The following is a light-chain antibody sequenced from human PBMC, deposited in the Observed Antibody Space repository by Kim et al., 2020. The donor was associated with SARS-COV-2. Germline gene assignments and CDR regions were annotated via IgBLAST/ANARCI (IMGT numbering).Light chain of an antibody. CDR1: SLRSYY. V-gene: IGLV3-19*01. J-gene: IGLJ3*02. CDR3: NSRDSNDNVV. Sequence: VALGQTVTITCQGDSLRSYYATWYQQKPGQAPILVIYGKNNRPAGIPDRFSGSTSGNTASLTITGSQAGDEADYYCNSRDSNDNVVFGGGTQLTVL. CDR2: GKN.